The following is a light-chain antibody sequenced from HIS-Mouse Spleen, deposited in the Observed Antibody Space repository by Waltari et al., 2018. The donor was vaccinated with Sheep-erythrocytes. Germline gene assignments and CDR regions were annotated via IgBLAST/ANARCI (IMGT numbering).Light chain of an antibody. Sequence: QSALTQPASVSGSPGQSITLSCTGPSSAVGGYHYVSWYQQHPGKAPKLMLYDVSKRPSGVPDRFSGSKSGNTASLTISGLQAEDEADYYCCSYAGSYNHVFATGTKVTVL. CDR1: SSAVGGYHY. CDR3: CSYAGSYNHV. J-gene: IGLJ1*01. CDR2: DVS. V-gene: IGLV2-11*01.